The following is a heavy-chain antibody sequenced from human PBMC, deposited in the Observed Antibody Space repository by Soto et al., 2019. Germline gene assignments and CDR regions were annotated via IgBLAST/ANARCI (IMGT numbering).Heavy chain of an antibody. J-gene: IGHJ6*03. V-gene: IGHV3-23*01. CDR1: GFTFSRSA. Sequence: EVRLLESGGDLIQPGGSLRLSCAASGFTFSRSAMSWVRQAPDKGLEWVSSVGGNSDYTFYAASVKGRFTISKDSSNNTLYLQMTSVRADDTAVYYCAKDRGSSHRWGYSYMDVWGKGTTVTVS. CDR3: AKDRGSSHRWGYSYMDV. CDR2: VGGNSDYT. D-gene: IGHD6-6*01.